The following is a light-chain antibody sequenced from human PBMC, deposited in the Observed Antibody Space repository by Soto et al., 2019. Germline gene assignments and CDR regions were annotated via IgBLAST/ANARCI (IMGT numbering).Light chain of an antibody. J-gene: IGKJ3*01. V-gene: IGKV3-20*01. CDR2: GAS. Sequence: EIVLTQSPGTLSLSPGERATLSCRASQSVSSSYLAWYQQKPGQAPRLLIYGASSRATGIPDRCSGSGSATDFILTISRLEPEDVAVYYCQQYGSSPRFTFGPGTKVDIK. CDR1: QSVSSSY. CDR3: QQYGSSPRFT.